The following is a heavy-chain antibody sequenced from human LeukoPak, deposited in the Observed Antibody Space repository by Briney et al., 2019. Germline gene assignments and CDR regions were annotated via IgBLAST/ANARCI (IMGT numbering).Heavy chain of an antibody. CDR1: GFTFSSYA. Sequence: PGGSLRLSCAASGFTFSSYAMSWVRQAPGKGLEWVSAISGSGGGTYYADSVKGRFTISRDNSKNTLYLQMNSLRAEDTAVYYCAKDHDFWSGNNRPFDYWGQGTLVTVSS. CDR2: ISGSGGGT. CDR3: AKDHDFWSGNNRPFDY. D-gene: IGHD3-3*01. J-gene: IGHJ4*02. V-gene: IGHV3-23*01.